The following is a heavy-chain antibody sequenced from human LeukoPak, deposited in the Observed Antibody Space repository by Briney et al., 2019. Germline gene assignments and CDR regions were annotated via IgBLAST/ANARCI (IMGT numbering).Heavy chain of an antibody. V-gene: IGHV3-15*07. D-gene: IGHD2-21*02. Sequence: PGGSLRLSCAASGFTFTNAWMNWVRQAPGKGLEWVGRIRSTPDGGTTDSAAPVKGRFTISRDDSKNTLYLQMNSLKTEDTAVYYCTTGRSTPLCGGDCHFYFDYWGQGTLVTVSS. CDR2: IRSTPDGGTT. CDR3: TTGRSTPLCGGDCHFYFDY. J-gene: IGHJ4*02. CDR1: GFTFTNAW.